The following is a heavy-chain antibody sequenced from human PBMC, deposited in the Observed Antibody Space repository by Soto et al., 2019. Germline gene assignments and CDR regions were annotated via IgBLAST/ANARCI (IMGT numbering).Heavy chain of an antibody. D-gene: IGHD6-13*01. Sequence: TSETLSLTCTVTGDSISSRSYYWGWIRQPPGKGLEWIGSIYYSGSTYNNPSLRSRVTISVDTSKNQFSLKLSSVTAADTAVYYCARGRGAATNWFDPWGQGTLVTVSS. CDR3: ARGRGAATNWFDP. CDR2: IYYSGST. J-gene: IGHJ5*02. CDR1: GDSISSRSYY. V-gene: IGHV4-39*07.